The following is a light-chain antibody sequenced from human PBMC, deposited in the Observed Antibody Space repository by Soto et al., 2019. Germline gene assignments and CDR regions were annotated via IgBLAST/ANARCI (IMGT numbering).Light chain of an antibody. Sequence: QSVLTQPASVSGSPGQSVAISCTGTSSDVGNYNLVSWYQQHSGKAPKLMIYEGTKRPSGVSDRFSGSKSGNTASLTISGLQAEDEADYYCCSYASTGTYVFGTGTKVTV. CDR3: CSYASTGTYV. CDR2: EGT. V-gene: IGLV2-23*01. J-gene: IGLJ1*01. CDR1: SSDVGNYNL.